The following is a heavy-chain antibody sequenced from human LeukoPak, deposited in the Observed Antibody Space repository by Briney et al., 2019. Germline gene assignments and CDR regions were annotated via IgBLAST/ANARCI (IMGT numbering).Heavy chain of an antibody. Sequence: SETLSLTCTASGGSISSGSYYWSWMRQPAGKGLEWIGRIYTSGSTNYNPSLKSRVTISVETSKKQFSLKLSSVTAADTAVYYCARAKKSILGATHAFDIWGQGTMVTVSS. CDR2: IYTSGST. V-gene: IGHV4-61*02. D-gene: IGHD1-26*01. CDR1: GGSISSGSYY. J-gene: IGHJ3*02. CDR3: ARAKKSILGATHAFDI.